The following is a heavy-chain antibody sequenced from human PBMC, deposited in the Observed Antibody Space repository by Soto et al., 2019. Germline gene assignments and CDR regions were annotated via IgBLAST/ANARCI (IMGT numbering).Heavy chain of an antibody. J-gene: IGHJ4*02. CDR3: TTDYTYFDWLLALDN. CDR1: GFTFSNAW. Sequence: GGSLRLSCAASGFTFSNAWMNWVRQAPGKGLEWVGRIKSKTNGGTTDYAAPVKGKFTISRNDSKNTLYLQMNSLKTENTALYYFTTDYTYFDWLLALDNWGQETLLTISS. CDR2: IKSKTNGGTT. V-gene: IGHV3-15*07. D-gene: IGHD3-9*01.